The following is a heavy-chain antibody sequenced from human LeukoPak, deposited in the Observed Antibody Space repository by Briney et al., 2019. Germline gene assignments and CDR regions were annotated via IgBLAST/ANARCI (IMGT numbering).Heavy chain of an antibody. Sequence: PGGSLRLSCAASGFTFSSYAMSWVRQAPGKGLEWVSAISGSGHNTYYADSVKGRFTISRDNAKNSLYLQMNSLRAEDTAVYYCARGSGGATTFKVAVTPFDYWGQGTLVTVSS. CDR1: GFTFSSYA. J-gene: IGHJ4*02. CDR2: ISGSGHNT. V-gene: IGHV3-23*01. D-gene: IGHD1-26*01. CDR3: ARGSGGATTFKVAVTPFDY.